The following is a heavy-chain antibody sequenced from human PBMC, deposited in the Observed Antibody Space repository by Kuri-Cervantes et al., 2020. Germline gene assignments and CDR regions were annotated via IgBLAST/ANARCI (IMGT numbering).Heavy chain of an antibody. V-gene: IGHV4-34*01. J-gene: IGHJ3*02. CDR1: GGSISGYY. Sequence: SETLSLTCTVSGGSISGYYWSWIRQPPGKGLEWIGEINHSGSTNYNPSLKSRVTISVDTSKNQLSLKLSSVTAADTAVYYCARARGSGSLRGAFDIWGQGTMVTVSS. CDR2: INHSGST. D-gene: IGHD3-10*01. CDR3: ARARGSGSLRGAFDI.